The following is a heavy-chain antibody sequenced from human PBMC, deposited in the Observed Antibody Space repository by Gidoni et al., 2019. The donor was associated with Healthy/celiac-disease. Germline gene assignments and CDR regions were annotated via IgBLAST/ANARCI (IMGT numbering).Heavy chain of an antibody. D-gene: IGHD3-3*01. Sequence: QVQLVQSGAAVKKPGSSVKVSCKPSGGTFSSCAISWVRQAPGQGLEWMGGIRRIFGTANYAQKFEGRVTMTADESTSTAYMELSSLRSEDTAVYYCARMYYDFWSGSVGYYYYYMDVWGKGTTVTVSS. CDR3: ARMYYDFWSGSVGYYYYYMDV. CDR1: GGTFSSCA. CDR2: IRRIFGTA. J-gene: IGHJ6*03. V-gene: IGHV1-69*01.